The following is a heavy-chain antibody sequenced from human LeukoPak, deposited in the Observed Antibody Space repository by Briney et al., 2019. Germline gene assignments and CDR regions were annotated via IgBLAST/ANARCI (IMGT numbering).Heavy chain of an antibody. Sequence: GGSLRLSCAASGFTFSIYAMHWVRQAPGKGLEYVSAISSNGGSTYYANSVKGRFTISRDNSKNTLYLQMNSLRAEDTAVYYCARDPPAVRTNTYAWGQGTLVTVSS. J-gene: IGHJ5*02. V-gene: IGHV3-64*01. D-gene: IGHD4/OR15-4a*01. CDR1: GFTFSIYA. CDR2: ISSNGGST. CDR3: ARDPPAVRTNTYA.